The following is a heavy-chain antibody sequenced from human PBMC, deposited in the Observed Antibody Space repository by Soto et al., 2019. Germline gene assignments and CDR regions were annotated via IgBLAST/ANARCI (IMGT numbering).Heavy chain of an antibody. CDR2: IGSGSP. J-gene: IGHJ5*02. V-gene: IGHV3-23*01. D-gene: IGHD6-13*01. CDR3: AQDLGSSWYHYNSFAP. Sequence: EVQLLESGGGLVQPGGSLRLSCAASGFTFSGYAVSWVRQAPGKGLEWVSAIGSGSPFYADSVKGRFTISRDNANSMLYLQMNSLRADDTAVYFCAQDLGSSWYHYNSFAPGGQGTLVTVSS. CDR1: GFTFSGYA.